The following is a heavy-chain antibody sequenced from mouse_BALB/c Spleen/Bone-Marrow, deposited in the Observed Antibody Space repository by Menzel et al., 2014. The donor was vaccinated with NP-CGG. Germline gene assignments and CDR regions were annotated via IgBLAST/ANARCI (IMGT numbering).Heavy chain of an antibody. J-gene: IGHJ3*01. CDR1: GYTFTSYT. D-gene: IGHD4-1*01. V-gene: IGHV1-4*02. CDR3: AREARTGAWFAY. Sequence: QVQLQQSGAELARPGASVKMSCKASGYTFTSYTIQGGKRRPGQGLEWVGYIVPSSGYTDYNQNFKDKTTLTADKSSSTAYMQLSSLTSADSAVYYCAREARTGAWFAYWGQGTLVTVSA. CDR2: IVPSSGYT.